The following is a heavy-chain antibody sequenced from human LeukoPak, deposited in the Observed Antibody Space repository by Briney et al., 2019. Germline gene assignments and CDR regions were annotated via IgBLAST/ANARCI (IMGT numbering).Heavy chain of an antibody. Sequence: SVKVSCKASGGTFSSYAISWVRQAPGQGLEWMGRIIPILGIANYAQKFQGRVTITADKSTSTAYMELSSLRSEDTAVYYCARDQGDTNTPEDYWGQGTLVTVSS. D-gene: IGHD2-8*01. CDR3: ARDQGDTNTPEDY. CDR2: IIPILGIA. V-gene: IGHV1-69*04. J-gene: IGHJ4*02. CDR1: GGTFSSYA.